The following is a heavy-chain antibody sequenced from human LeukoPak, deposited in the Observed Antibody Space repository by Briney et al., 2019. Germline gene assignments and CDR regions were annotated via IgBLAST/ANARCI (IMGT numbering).Heavy chain of an antibody. D-gene: IGHD3-10*01. V-gene: IGHV4-59*11. CDR3: ARGSGNSWVVFDI. J-gene: IGHJ3*02. CDR2: IYYGGST. Sequence: SETLSLTCTVSGGSISSHYWSWIRQPPGKGLEWIGYIYYGGSTNYNPSLKSRVTISVDTSKNQFSLKLSSMTAADTAVYYCARGSGNSWVVFDIWGQGTMVTVSS. CDR1: GGSISSHY.